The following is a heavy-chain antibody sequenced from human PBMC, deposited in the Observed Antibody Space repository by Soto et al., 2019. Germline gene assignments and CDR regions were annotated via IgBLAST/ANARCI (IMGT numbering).Heavy chain of an antibody. CDR2: ISRDGGTK. CDR3: TGEVASGY. J-gene: IGHJ4*02. CDR1: GFTVSNFG. V-gene: IGHV3-30*03. D-gene: IGHD2-8*02. Sequence: QVQLVESGGGVVQPGRSLRLSCAVSGFTVSNFGMHWVRQAPGKGLEWVAVISRDGGTKFYADYVKGRFTISRDNSSNTLVREMNRLRGDDMGVYYCTGEVASGYGGQGTLVTVSS.